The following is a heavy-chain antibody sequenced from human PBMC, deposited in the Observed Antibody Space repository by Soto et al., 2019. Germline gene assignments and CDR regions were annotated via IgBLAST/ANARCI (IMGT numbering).Heavy chain of an antibody. CDR3: ARDKITGLFDY. CDR2: IYYSGST. J-gene: IGHJ4*02. V-gene: IGHV4-31*03. Sequence: SETLSLTCTVSGGSISSGGYYWSWIRQHPGKGPEWIGYIYYSGSTYYNPSLKSRVTISVDTSKNQFSLKLTSVTAADTAVYYCARDKITGLFDYWGQGTLVTVSS. CDR1: GGSISSGGYY. D-gene: IGHD2-8*02.